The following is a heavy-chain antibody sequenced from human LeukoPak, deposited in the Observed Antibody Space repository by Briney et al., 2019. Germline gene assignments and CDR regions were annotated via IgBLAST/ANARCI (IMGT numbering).Heavy chain of an antibody. CDR2: ISSSGSII. Sequence: GGSLRLSCAASGFTFSNYKMNWVRQAPGKGLEWVSYISSSGSIIYYSDSVKGRFTISRDNSKDTLHLQMNSLRAEDTAVYYCAKDAKPYYYDSSGYYYAGAFDIWGQGTMVTVSS. V-gene: IGHV3-48*03. D-gene: IGHD3-22*01. CDR3: AKDAKPYYYDSSGYYYAGAFDI. J-gene: IGHJ3*02. CDR1: GFTFSNYK.